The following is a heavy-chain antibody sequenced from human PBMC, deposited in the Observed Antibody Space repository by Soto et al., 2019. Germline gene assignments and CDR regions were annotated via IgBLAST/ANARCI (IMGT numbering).Heavy chain of an antibody. Sequence: ESGGGVVQPGTSLTLSCSASGFMFSNYGMHWVRQAPGKGLEWVSIISYDGSRKHYIDSVKGRFTISRDNSKNTLDLQMNSLRAEDTAVYYCAKDIHPGRDTYHYGADYWGQGTLVAVSS. D-gene: IGHD5-12*01. J-gene: IGHJ4*02. CDR1: GFMFSNYG. V-gene: IGHV3-30*18. CDR3: AKDIHPGRDTYHYGADY. CDR2: ISYDGSRK.